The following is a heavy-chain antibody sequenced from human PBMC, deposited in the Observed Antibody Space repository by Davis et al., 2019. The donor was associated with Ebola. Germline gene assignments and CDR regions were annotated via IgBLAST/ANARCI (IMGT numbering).Heavy chain of an antibody. J-gene: IGHJ5*02. Sequence: SVKVSCKASGFTFTSSAMQWVRQARGQRLEWIGWIVVGSGNTNYAQMFQERVTITRDMSTSTAYMELSSLRSEDTAVYYCARGPAARRGRWFDPWGQGTLVTVSS. CDR1: GFTFTSSA. D-gene: IGHD2-2*01. CDR2: IVVGSGNT. V-gene: IGHV1-58*02. CDR3: ARGPAARRGRWFDP.